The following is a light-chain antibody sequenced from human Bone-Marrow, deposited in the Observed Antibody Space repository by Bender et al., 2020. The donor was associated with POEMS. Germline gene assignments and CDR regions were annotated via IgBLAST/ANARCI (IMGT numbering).Light chain of an antibody. CDR2: RND. Sequence: QSLLTQPPSASGTPGQRVTLSCSGGRSNIENNYVYWYQQFQGTAPKLLISRNDQRPSGVPDRFSGSKSGTSASLAISGLRSEDEADYYCAGFDDSVSGWVFGGGTRLTVL. CDR3: AGFDDSVSGWV. J-gene: IGLJ3*02. CDR1: RSNIENNY. V-gene: IGLV1-47*01.